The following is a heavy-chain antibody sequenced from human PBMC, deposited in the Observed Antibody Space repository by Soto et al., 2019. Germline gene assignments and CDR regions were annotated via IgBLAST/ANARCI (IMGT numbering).Heavy chain of an antibody. V-gene: IGHV3-74*01. CDR1: GFTFSSYW. CDR2: INSDGTTR. D-gene: IGHD6-19*01. CDR3: AKGGRQWLVTSDFNY. J-gene: IGHJ4*02. Sequence: PGGSLRLSCAASGFTFSSYWMHWVRQAPGKGLMWVSRINSDGTTRNYAESVKGRFTISRDSSKNTVSLEMTSLRAEDTAVYYCAKGGRQWLVTSDFNYWGQGA.